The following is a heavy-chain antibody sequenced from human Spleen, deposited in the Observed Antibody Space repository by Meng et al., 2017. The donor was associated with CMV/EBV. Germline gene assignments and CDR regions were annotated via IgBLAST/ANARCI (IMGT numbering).Heavy chain of an antibody. D-gene: IGHD4-17*01. J-gene: IGHJ4*02. CDR3: ARLSDYGFDY. CDR1: GYSFTSYW. CDR2: IYPGDSDT. Sequence: GGSLRLSCKGSGYSFTSYWIGWVRQMPGKGLEWMGLIYPGDSDTRYSPSFQGQVTISADKSISTAYLQWSSLKASDTAMYYCARLSDYGFDYWGQGTLVTVSS. V-gene: IGHV5-51*01.